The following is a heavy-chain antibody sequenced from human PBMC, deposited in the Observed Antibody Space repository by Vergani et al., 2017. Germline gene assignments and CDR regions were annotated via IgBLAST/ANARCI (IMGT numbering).Heavy chain of an antibody. CDR3: AKDVSTTSYSLPLLDY. CDR1: GFTFSRHW. Sequence: EVQLVESGGGLVQPGGSLRLSCAASGFTFSRHWMHWVRQAPGKGLVWVSRVNPEGTNTPYADSVKGRFTISRDNARNTLYLQMDSLRAEDTAFYYCAKDVSTTSYSLPLLDYWGQGTLVTVSS. CDR2: VNPEGTNT. D-gene: IGHD1-26*01. J-gene: IGHJ4*02. V-gene: IGHV3-74*01.